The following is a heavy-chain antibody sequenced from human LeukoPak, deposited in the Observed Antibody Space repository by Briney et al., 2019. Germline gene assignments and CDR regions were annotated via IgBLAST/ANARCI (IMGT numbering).Heavy chain of an antibody. J-gene: IGHJ4*02. CDR3: ARGIYVGY. CDR1: GFTFSSYG. CDR2: ISSSSSTI. V-gene: IGHV3-48*01. D-gene: IGHD2/OR15-2a*01. Sequence: GGSLRLSCAASGFTFSSYGMTWVRQAPGKGLEWVSYISSSSSTIYYADSVKGRFTISRDNAKNSLYLQMNSLRAEDTAVYYCARGIYVGYWGQGTLVTVSS.